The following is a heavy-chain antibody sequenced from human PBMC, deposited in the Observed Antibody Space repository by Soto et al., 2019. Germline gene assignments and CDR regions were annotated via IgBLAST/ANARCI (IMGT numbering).Heavy chain of an antibody. D-gene: IGHD3-10*01. J-gene: IGHJ4*02. CDR1: GDTFNFYS. V-gene: IGHV1-69*02. CDR2: VNPIVSMS. CDR3: ASSYGSGYRAFDY. Sequence: QVQLVQSGAEVKRPGSSVKVSCKASGDTFNFYSINWVRQAPGLGLEWMGRVNPIVSMSNYAQKFQGRVMMTADKSTSPVYMELSSLRSEDTAIYYCASSYGSGYRAFDYWGQGALVTVSS.